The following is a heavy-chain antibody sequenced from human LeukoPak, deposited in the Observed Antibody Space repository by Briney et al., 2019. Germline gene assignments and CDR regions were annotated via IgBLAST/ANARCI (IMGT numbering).Heavy chain of an antibody. J-gene: IGHJ2*01. CDR3: AKDRTVGASYWYFDL. Sequence: GGSLRLSCVASGVTLSNYAMSWARQAPGQGLEWVSGISSSGSGGNTYYADSVKGRFTISRDSSRNTLLLHMNTLRAEDTAIYYCAKDRTVGASYWYFDLWGRGTLVTVSS. CDR2: ISSSGSGGNT. V-gene: IGHV3-23*01. CDR1: GVTLSNYA. D-gene: IGHD1-26*01.